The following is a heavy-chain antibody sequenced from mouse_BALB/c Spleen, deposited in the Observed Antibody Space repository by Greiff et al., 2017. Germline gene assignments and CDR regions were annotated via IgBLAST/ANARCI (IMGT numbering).Heavy chain of an antibody. Sequence: EVLLVESGPSLVKPSQTLSLTCSVTGDSITSGYWHWIRKFPGNKLEYMGYISYSGSTYYNPSLKSRISITRDTSKNQNYLQLNSVTTEETATYYCARWGLRLYFDYWGQGTTLTVSS. D-gene: IGHD2-4*01. J-gene: IGHJ2*01. V-gene: IGHV3-8*02. CDR1: GDSITSGY. CDR2: ISYSGST. CDR3: ARWGLRLYFDY.